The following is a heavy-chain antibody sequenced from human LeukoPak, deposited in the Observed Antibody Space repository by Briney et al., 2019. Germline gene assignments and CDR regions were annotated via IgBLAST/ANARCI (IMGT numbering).Heavy chain of an antibody. V-gene: IGHV1-69*13. CDR3: ARGFAVAGNAAVDY. CDR2: IIPIFGTA. D-gene: IGHD6-13*01. J-gene: IGHJ4*02. CDR1: GGTFSSYA. Sequence: SVKVSCKASGGTFSSYAISWVRQAPGQGLEWMGGIIPIFGTANYAQKFQGRVTITADESTSTTYMELSSLRSEDTAVYYCARGFAVAGNAAVDYWGQGTLVTVSS.